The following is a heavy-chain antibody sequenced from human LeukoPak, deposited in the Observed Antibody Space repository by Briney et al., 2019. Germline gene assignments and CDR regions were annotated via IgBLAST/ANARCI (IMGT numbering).Heavy chain of an antibody. D-gene: IGHD4-11*01. J-gene: IGHJ2*01. V-gene: IGHV4-34*01. Sequence: SETLSLTCAVYGGSFSGYYWSWIRQPPGKGLEWIGEINHSGSTNYNPSLKSRVTISVDTSKNQFSPKLSSVTAADTAVYFCARGLRSYSRPTDYFDLWGRGTPVTVSS. CDR2: INHSGST. CDR1: GGSFSGYY. CDR3: ARGLRSYSRPTDYFDL.